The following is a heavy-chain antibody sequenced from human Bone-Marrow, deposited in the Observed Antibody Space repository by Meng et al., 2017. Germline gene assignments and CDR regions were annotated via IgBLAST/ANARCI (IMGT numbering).Heavy chain of an antibody. V-gene: IGHV7-4-1*02. CDR2: INTNTGNP. CDR1: GYTFTSYA. D-gene: IGHD6-13*01. CDR3: ARIVAAAGMIAWFDP. J-gene: IGHJ5*02. Sequence: GQLVKLGAELKNPGASVKVSCKASGYTFTSYAMSWVRQAPGQGLEWMGWINTNTGNPTYAQGFTGRFVFSLDTSVSTAYLQISSLKTEDTAVYYCARIVAAAGMIAWFDPWGQGTLVTVSS.